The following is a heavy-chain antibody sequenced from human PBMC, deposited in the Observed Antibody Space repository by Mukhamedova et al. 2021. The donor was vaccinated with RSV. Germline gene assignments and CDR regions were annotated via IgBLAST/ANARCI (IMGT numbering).Heavy chain of an antibody. J-gene: IGHJ6*03. D-gene: IGHD5-24*01. V-gene: IGHV1-46*01. Sequence: NPSGGSTSYAQKFQGRVTMTRVTSTSTVYMELSSLRSEDTAVYYCARDAKPRRDGYIFLGYYMDVWGKGTTVTVSS. CDR2: NPSGGST. CDR3: ARDAKPRRDGYIFLGYYMDV.